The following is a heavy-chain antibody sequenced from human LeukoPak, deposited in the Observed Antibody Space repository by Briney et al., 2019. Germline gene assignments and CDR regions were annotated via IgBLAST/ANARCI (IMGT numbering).Heavy chain of an antibody. V-gene: IGHV3-33*08. CDR3: ASPTYDSSGYYFRYYYYYMDV. CDR2: IWYGGSNK. D-gene: IGHD3-22*01. CDR1: GFTFSSYG. J-gene: IGHJ6*03. Sequence: HPGRSLRLSCAASGFTFSSYGMHWVRQAPGKGLEWVAVIWYGGSNKYYADSVKGRFTISRDNSKNTLYLQMNSLRAEDTAVYYCASPTYDSSGYYFRYYYYYMDVWGKGTTVTVSS.